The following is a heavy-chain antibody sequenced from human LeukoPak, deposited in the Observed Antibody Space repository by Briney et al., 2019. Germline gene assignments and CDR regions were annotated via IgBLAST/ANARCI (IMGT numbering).Heavy chain of an antibody. V-gene: IGHV1-69*13. CDR3: ARGYYYDSSGYSDY. CDR2: IIPIFGTA. CDR1: GGTFSSYA. D-gene: IGHD3-22*01. J-gene: IGHJ4*02. Sequence: ASVKVSCKASGGTFSSYAISWVRQAPGQGLEWTGGIIPIFGTANYAQKFQGRVTITADESTSTAYMELSSLRSEDTAVYYCARGYYYDSSGYSDYWGQGTLVTVSS.